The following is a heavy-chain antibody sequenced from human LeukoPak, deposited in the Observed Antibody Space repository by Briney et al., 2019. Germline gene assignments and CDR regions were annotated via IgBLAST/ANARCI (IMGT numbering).Heavy chain of an antibody. V-gene: IGHV3-23*01. D-gene: IGHD3-10*01. CDR3: ARGGGYYASGSSY. CDR2: ISGSGGST. J-gene: IGHJ4*02. Sequence: GGSLRLSCAASGFTFSSYGMSWVRQAPGKGLEWVSAISGSGGSTYYADSVKGRFTISRDNAKNSLYLQMNSLRAEDTAVYYCARGGGYYASGSSYWGQGTLVTVSS. CDR1: GFTFSSYG.